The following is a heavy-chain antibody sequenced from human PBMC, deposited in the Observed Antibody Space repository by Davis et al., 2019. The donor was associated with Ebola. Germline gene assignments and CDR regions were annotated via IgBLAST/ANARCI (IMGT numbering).Heavy chain of an antibody. V-gene: IGHV3-21*01. CDR1: GFTFSSYS. J-gene: IGHJ6*04. CDR2: ISSSSSYI. Sequence: GESLKISCAASGFTFSSYSMNWVRQAPGKGLEWVSSISSSSSYIYYADSVKGRFTISRDNAKNSLYLQMNSLRAEDTAVYYCARDPETYYYYGMDVWGKGTTVTVSS. CDR3: ARDPETYYYYGMDV.